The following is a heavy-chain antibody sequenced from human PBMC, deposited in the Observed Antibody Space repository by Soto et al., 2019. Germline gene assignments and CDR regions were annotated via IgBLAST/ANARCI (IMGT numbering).Heavy chain of an antibody. CDR3: AKADYSYSWAPGDY. V-gene: IGHV3-23*01. D-gene: IGHD6-13*01. J-gene: IGHJ4*02. CDR2: ISGSGDTA. CDR1: RLTFSNYA. Sequence: EVQVLESGGGLVQPGGSLRLSCVISRLTFSNYALNWVRQAPGKGLEWVSSISGSGDTAYYADSVKGRSTISRDNSKNTLYLQMNSLRVEDTALYYCAKADYSYSWAPGDYWGQGTLVTVSS.